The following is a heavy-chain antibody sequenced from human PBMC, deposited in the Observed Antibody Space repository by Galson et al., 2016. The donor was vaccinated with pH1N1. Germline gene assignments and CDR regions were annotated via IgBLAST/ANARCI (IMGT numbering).Heavy chain of an antibody. J-gene: IGHJ4*02. Sequence: LSLTCNVSGGSVSSGHYYWSWIRQFPGKGLEWIGYSFYSGTTKYNPSLENRVVTSLDTSKNQCTLKLTSVSVADTAVYYCARERPYDFWGGYFASWGQGILVTVSS. CDR2: SFYSGTT. CDR3: ARERPYDFWGGYFAS. CDR1: GGSVSSGHYY. D-gene: IGHD3-3*01. V-gene: IGHV4-61*01.